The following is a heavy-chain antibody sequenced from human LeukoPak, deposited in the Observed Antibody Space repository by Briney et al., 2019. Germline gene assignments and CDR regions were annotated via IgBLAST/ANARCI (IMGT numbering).Heavy chain of an antibody. CDR1: GGSISSGGYS. CDR2: IYHSGST. D-gene: IGHD5-12*01. J-gene: IGHJ4*02. V-gene: IGHV4-30-2*01. Sequence: SSETLSLTCAVSGGSISSGGYSWSWIRQPPGKGLEWIGYIYHSGSTYYNPSLKSRVTISVDRSKNQFSLKLSSVTAADTAVYYCTRGEENFDYWGQGTLVTVSS. CDR3: TRGEENFDY.